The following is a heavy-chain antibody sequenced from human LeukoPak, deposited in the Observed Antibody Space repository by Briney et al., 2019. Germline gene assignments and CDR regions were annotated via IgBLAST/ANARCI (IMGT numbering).Heavy chain of an antibody. Sequence: GASVKVSCKASGYTFTGYYMHWVRQAPGQGLEWMGWINVYGGHAKYAQKFLGRVSLTTDTSTSTAYMELRSLTSDDTAVYFCARPRRRYYYYGMDVWGQGTSVTVSS. V-gene: IGHV1-18*04. J-gene: IGHJ6*02. CDR2: INVYGGHA. CDR1: GYTFTGYY. CDR3: ARPRRRYYYYGMDV.